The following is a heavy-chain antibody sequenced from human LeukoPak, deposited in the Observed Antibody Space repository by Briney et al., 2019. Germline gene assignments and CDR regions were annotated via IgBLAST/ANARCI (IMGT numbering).Heavy chain of an antibody. V-gene: IGHV1-69*05. Sequence: SVKVSCKASGGTFSSYAISWVRQAPGQGLEWMGGIIPIFGTANYAQKFQGRVTITTDASKSTAYMELSSLRSEDTAVYYFARDQVAPIITMVRGVISAFDIWGQGTMVTVSS. CDR3: ARDQVAPIITMVRGVISAFDI. J-gene: IGHJ3*02. CDR1: GGTFSSYA. CDR2: IIPIFGTA. D-gene: IGHD3-10*01.